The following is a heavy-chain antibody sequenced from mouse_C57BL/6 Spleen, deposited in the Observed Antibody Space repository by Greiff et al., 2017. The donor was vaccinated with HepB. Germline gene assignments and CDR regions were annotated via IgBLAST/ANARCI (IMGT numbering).Heavy chain of an antibody. CDR2: IRNKATGYTT. J-gene: IGHJ2*01. CDR3: ARYYYGSSFDY. Sequence: EVQLVESGGGLVQPGGSLSLSCAASGFTFTDYYMSWVRQPPGKALEWLGFIRNKATGYTTEYSASVKGRFTISRENSQSILYLQMNALRAEDSATYYCARYYYGSSFDYWGQGTTLTVSS. D-gene: IGHD1-1*01. V-gene: IGHV7-3*01. CDR1: GFTFTDYY.